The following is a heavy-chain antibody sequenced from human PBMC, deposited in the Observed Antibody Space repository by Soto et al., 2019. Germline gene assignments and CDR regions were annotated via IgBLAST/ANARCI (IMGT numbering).Heavy chain of an antibody. CDR1: GGTFSSFA. Sequence: QVQLVQSGAEVKKPGSSVKVSCKASGGTFSSFAIAWVRQAPGQGLEWVGGIMPIFGTTKYAQNFRDRVTIYADESTSTADMELSSLRFEDTAVYYCAMIEYSSGSDYWGQGTLVTVFS. D-gene: IGHD6-19*01. J-gene: IGHJ4*02. CDR2: IMPIFGTT. CDR3: AMIEYSSGSDY. V-gene: IGHV1-69*01.